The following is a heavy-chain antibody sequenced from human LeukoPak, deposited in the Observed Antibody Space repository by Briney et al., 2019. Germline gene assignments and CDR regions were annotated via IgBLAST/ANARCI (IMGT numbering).Heavy chain of an antibody. Sequence: GGSLRLSYAASGFTFSPYPMNWVRQAPGKGLEWVSYISGGSDTIHYAYSVKGRFTISRDNAKNSLYLQMNSLRAEDTAVYHCASDLGRDRYFDYWGQGTLVTVSS. J-gene: IGHJ4*02. D-gene: IGHD5-24*01. CDR2: ISGGSDTI. V-gene: IGHV3-48*04. CDR1: GFTFSPYP. CDR3: ASDLGRDRYFDY.